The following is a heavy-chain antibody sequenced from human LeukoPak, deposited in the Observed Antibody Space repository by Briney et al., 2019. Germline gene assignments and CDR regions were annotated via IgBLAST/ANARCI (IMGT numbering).Heavy chain of an antibody. V-gene: IGHV4-59*08. CDR1: GGSISSYY. CDR2: IYYSGST. D-gene: IGHD2-15*01. J-gene: IGHJ6*02. CDR3: ARQRYRSGGSCYPPNYYYYGMDV. Sequence: SETLSLTCTVSGGSISSYYWSWIRQPPGKGLEWIGYIYYSGSTNYNPSLKSRVTISVDTSKNQFSLKLSSVTAADTAVYYCARQRYRSGGSCYPPNYYYYGMDVWGQGTTVTVSS.